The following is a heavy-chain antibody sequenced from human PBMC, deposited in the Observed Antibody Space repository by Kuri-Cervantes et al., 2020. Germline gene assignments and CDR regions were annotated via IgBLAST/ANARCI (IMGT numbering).Heavy chain of an antibody. D-gene: IGHD3-16*01. CDR1: GFTFTNFA. Sequence: GGSLRLSCAASGFTFTNFAMTWVRQAPGKGLEWVSTINSGGNTYYADSVKGRFTISRDNSKNTLYLQMNSLRAEDTAVYYCARDSTVTTFGGYYYGMDVWGQGTTVTVSS. V-gene: IGHV3-23*01. CDR3: ARDSTVTTFGGYYYGMDV. J-gene: IGHJ6*02. CDR2: INSGGNT.